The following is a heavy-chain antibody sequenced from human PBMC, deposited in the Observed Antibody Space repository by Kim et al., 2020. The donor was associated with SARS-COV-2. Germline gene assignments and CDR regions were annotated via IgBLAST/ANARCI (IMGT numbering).Heavy chain of an antibody. V-gene: IGHV1-2*02. CDR3: ASPSGGSLAYYYYYGMDV. Sequence: ASVKVSCKASGYTFTGYYMHWVRQAPGQGLEWMGWINPNSGGTNYAQKFQGRVTMTRDTSISTAYMELSRLRSDDTAVYYCASPSGGSLAYYYYYGMDVWGQGTTVTVSS. J-gene: IGHJ6*02. CDR2: INPNSGGT. D-gene: IGHD2-15*01. CDR1: GYTFTGYY.